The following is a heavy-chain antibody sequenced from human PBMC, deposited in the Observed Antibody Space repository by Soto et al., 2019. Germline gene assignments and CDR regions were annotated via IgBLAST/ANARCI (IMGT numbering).Heavy chain of an antibody. CDR2: TYYRSKWYY. CDR3: ETITSSSSSDLDV. V-gene: IGHV6-1*01. Sequence: SQTLSLTCAISGDSVSSNSAAWNWIRQSPSRGLEWLGRTYYRSKWYYGYAVSVKSRITIKPDTSKNQFSLQLNSVTPEDTAVYYCETITSSSSSDLDVWGQGTTVTVSS. J-gene: IGHJ6*02. D-gene: IGHD6-6*01. CDR1: GDSVSSNSAA.